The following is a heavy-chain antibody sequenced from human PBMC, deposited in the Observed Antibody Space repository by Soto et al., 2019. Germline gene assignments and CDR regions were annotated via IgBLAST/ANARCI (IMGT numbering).Heavy chain of an antibody. V-gene: IGHV4-61*01. CDR2: ISYSGST. J-gene: IGHJ4*02. CDR3: AREWSYFDF. Sequence: QVQLQESGPGLVKPSETLSLTCTVSGGSVSSGTYYWSWIRQPPGKGLEWIGYISYSGSTNYNPSLKSRVTISVDTFKNQFSLKLTSVTAADTAVYYCAREWSYFDFWGQGTLVTVSS. CDR1: GGSVSSGTYY. D-gene: IGHD2-8*01.